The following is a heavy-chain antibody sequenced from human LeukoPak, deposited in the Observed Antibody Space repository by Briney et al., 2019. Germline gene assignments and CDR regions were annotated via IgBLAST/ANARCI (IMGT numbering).Heavy chain of an antibody. V-gene: IGHV3-74*01. J-gene: IGHJ4*02. CDR3: ARAGITMVRGAQYYFDY. CDR1: GFTFSSYW. CDR2: INSDGSST. Sequence: GGSLRLSCAASGFTFSSYWMHWVRQAPGKGLVWVSRINSDGSSTSYADSVKGRFTISRDNAKNTLYLQMNSLRAEDTAVNYCARAGITMVRGAQYYFDYWGQGTLVTVSS. D-gene: IGHD3-10*01.